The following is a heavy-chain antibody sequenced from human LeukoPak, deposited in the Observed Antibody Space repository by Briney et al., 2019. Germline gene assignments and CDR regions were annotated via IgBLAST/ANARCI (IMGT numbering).Heavy chain of an antibody. V-gene: IGHV3-23*01. CDR1: GFTFNNFA. CDR2: IGASGGSA. Sequence: GGSLRLSCAASGFTFNNFAMSWVRQAPGKGLEWVSSIGASGGSAFYADSVKGRFTSSRDNFRNTLYLQMNYLRAEDTAVYYCARDRDILTGYGAFDIWGQGTMVTVSS. J-gene: IGHJ3*02. D-gene: IGHD3-9*01. CDR3: ARDRDILTGYGAFDI.